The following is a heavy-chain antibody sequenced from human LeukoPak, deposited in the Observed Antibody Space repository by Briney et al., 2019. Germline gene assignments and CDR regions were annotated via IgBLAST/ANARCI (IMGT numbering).Heavy chain of an antibody. Sequence: PSETLSLTCTVSGGSISSYYWSWIRQPPGKGLEWIGYIYYSGSTNYNPSLKSRVTISVDTSKNQFSLKLSSVTAADTAIYYCARSGGWAFDYWGQGALVTVSS. CDR2: IYYSGST. D-gene: IGHD6-19*01. CDR3: ARSGGWAFDY. V-gene: IGHV4-59*01. CDR1: GGSISSYY. J-gene: IGHJ4*02.